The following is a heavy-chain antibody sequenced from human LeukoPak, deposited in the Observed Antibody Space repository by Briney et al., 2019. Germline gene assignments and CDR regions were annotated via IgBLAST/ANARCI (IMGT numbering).Heavy chain of an antibody. D-gene: IGHD5-24*01. J-gene: IGHJ3*02. CDR1: GFTFSSYG. V-gene: IGHV3-30*03. Sequence: PGRSLRLSCAASGFTFSSYGMHWVRQAPGKGLEWVAVISYDGSNKYYADSVKGRFTISRDNSKNTLYLQMNSLRAEDTAVYYCARAFRDGYNPDAFDIWGQGTMVTVSS. CDR2: ISYDGSNK. CDR3: ARAFRDGYNPDAFDI.